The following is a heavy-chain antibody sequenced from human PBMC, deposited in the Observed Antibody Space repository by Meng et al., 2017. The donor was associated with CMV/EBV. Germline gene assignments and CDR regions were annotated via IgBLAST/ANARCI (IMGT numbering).Heavy chain of an antibody. CDR1: GFTFSSYG. J-gene: IGHJ4*02. CDR3: AKDGYSGYDYDY. CDR2: IRYDGSNK. D-gene: IGHD5-12*01. V-gene: IGHV3-30*02. Sequence: GESLKISCAASGFTFSSYGMHWVRQAPGKGLEWVAFIRYDGSNKYYADSVKGRFTISRDNSKNTLHLQMNSLRAEDTAVYYCAKDGYSGYDYDYWGQGTLVTVSS.